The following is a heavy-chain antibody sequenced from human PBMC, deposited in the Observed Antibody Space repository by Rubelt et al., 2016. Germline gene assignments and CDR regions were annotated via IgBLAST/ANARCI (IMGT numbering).Heavy chain of an antibody. J-gene: IGHJ4*02. D-gene: IGHD6-25*01. CDR2: ISGAGGST. V-gene: IGHV3-23*01. CDR1: GFTFASYA. CDR3: AKERAAAAGDYVDA. Sequence: EVQLMESGGGLVQPGGSVRLSCAASGFTFASYAMRWVRQAPGKGLEWVSAISGAGGSTYYADPVKGRCTISRDNTKNTLLLQVSSLRADETAVYFCAKERAAAAGDYVDAWGQGILVTVSS.